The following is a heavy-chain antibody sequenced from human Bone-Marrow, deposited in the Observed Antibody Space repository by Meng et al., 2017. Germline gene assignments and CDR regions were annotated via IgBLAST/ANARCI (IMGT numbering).Heavy chain of an antibody. J-gene: IGHJ4*02. CDR3: AIDLASGSYNN. CDR1: GYTFTGYY. CDR2: INPNSGGT. V-gene: IGHV1-2*02. Sequence: ASVKVSCKASGYTFTGYYMHWVRQAPGQGLEWMGWINPNSGGTNYAQKFQGRVTLTRDTSISTAYMELGRLRSDDTAVYYCAIDLASGSYNNWGQGTLVTVSS. D-gene: IGHD1-26*01.